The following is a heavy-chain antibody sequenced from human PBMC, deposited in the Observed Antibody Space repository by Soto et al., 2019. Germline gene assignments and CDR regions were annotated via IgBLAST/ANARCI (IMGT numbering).Heavy chain of an antibody. CDR1: GFNFNTNG. CDR2: ISEDSGTT. V-gene: IGHV3-23*01. CDR3: VKDNNWEDTG. Sequence: PGGSLRLSCATSGFNFNTNGMTWVRQAPGKGLEWVSIISEDSGTTYYAESAKGRFTVSRDNSKNTLYLQMNSLRAEDTATYYCVKDNNWEDTGWGQGTLVTVS. D-gene: IGHD1-26*01. J-gene: IGHJ4*02.